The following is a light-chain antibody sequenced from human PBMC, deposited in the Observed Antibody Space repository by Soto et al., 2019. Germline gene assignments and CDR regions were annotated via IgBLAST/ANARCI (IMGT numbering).Light chain of an antibody. J-gene: IGKJ1*01. CDR2: GAS. V-gene: IGKV3-20*01. Sequence: EIVLTQSPATLSLSPGERATLSCRASQSISNIFLAWYQHKPGQAPRVLIYGASRRATGIPDRFSGSGSGTDFTLTISRLEHEDLAVYYCQQYESSWTFGQGTKVE. CDR1: QSISNIF. CDR3: QQYESSWT.